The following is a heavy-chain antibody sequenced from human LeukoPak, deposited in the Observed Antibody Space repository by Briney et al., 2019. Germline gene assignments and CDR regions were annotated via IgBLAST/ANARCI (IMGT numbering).Heavy chain of an antibody. Sequence: GGSLRLSCAASGFTFSSYAMSWVRQAPGKGLEWVSAISGSGGSTYYADSVKGRFTISRDNSKNTLFLQVNSLRAEDTAVYYCAKDARRTFGLSSGLYRGSYYFDYWGQGTLVTVSS. CDR2: ISGSGGST. D-gene: IGHD6-19*01. J-gene: IGHJ4*02. CDR1: GFTFSSYA. CDR3: AKDARRTFGLSSGLYRGSYYFDY. V-gene: IGHV3-23*01.